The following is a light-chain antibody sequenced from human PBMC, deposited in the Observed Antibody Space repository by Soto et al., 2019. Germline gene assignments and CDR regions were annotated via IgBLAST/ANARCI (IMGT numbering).Light chain of an antibody. Sequence: EIVLTQSPATLSLCPGERATLSCRASQSVSSYLAWYQQKPGQAPRLLIYDASNRATGIPARFSGSGSGTDFTLTISSLEPEDFAVYYCQQRSNWPPGYTFGQGTKLEIK. CDR3: QQRSNWPPGYT. V-gene: IGKV3-11*01. CDR1: QSVSSY. CDR2: DAS. J-gene: IGKJ2*01.